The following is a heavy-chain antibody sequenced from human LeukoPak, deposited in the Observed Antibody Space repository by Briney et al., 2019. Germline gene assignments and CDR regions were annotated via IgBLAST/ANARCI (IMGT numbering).Heavy chain of an antibody. V-gene: IGHV3-74*01. Sequence: GGSLRLSCAAYGFTFSSSWMHWVRQSPGKGLVWLSRLNSDGSITRYADSVKGRFTISRDNAKNTLYLQMDSLRVEDTGLYYCAVSPGATLDHWGQGTLVSVSS. CDR3: AVSPGATLDH. D-gene: IGHD1-26*01. J-gene: IGHJ4*02. CDR2: LNSDGSIT. CDR1: GFTFSSSW.